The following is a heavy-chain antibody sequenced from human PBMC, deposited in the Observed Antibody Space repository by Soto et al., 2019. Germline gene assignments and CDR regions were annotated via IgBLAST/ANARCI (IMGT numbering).Heavy chain of an antibody. Sequence: ASGKVSCKGSGYTLTELSMHWVRQAPGKGLEWMGGFDPEDGETIYAQKFQGRVTMTEDTSTDTAYMELSSLRSEDTAVYYCAGGLNRGMDVWGQGTTVTISS. V-gene: IGHV1-24*01. J-gene: IGHJ6*02. CDR2: FDPEDGET. D-gene: IGHD6-19*01. CDR3: AGGLNRGMDV. CDR1: GYTLTELS.